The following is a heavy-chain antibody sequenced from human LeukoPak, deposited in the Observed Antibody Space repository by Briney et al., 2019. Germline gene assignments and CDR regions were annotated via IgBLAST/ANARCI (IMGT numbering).Heavy chain of an antibody. CDR1: GFTFDDYA. CDR3: AKTPGAAIDYYYYMDV. CDR2: ISWNSGSI. J-gene: IGHJ6*03. V-gene: IGHV3-9*01. D-gene: IGHD2-2*01. Sequence: GRSLRLSCAASGFTFDDYAMHWVRQAPGKGLEWVSGISWNSGSIGYADSVKGRFTISRDNAKNSLYLQMNSLRAEDAALYYCAKTPGAAIDYYYYMDVWGKWTTVTVSS.